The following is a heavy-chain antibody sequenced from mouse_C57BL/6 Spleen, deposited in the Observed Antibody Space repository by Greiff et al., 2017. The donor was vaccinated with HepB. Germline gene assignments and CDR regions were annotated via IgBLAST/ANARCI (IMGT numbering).Heavy chain of an antibody. CDR1: GYSITSGYY. Sequence: EVHLVESGPGLVKPSQSLSLTCSVTGYSITSGYYWNWIRQFPGNKLEWMGYISYDGSNNYNPSLKNRISITRDTSKNQFFLKLNSVTTEDTATYYCARDHSYVGFDYWGQGTTLTVSS. CDR3: ARDHSYVGFDY. V-gene: IGHV3-6*01. J-gene: IGHJ2*01. CDR2: ISYDGSN. D-gene: IGHD1-1*01.